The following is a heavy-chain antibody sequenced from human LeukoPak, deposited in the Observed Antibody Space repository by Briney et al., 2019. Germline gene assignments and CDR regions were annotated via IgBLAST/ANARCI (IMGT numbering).Heavy chain of an antibody. Sequence: GASVKVSCKASGYTNYYMHWVRQAPGQGLEWMGIISPSGGSTSYAQRFQGRVSMTRDTSTSTVYMELNSLRSEDTAVYYCAGPSSSSLFDDYFDYWGQGTLVTVSS. CDR1: GYTNYY. CDR2: ISPSGGST. V-gene: IGHV1-46*01. J-gene: IGHJ4*02. CDR3: AGPSSSSLFDDYFDY. D-gene: IGHD6-13*01.